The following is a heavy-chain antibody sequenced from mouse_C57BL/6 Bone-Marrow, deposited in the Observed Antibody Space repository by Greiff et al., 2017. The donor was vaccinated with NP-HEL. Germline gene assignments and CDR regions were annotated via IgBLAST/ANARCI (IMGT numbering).Heavy chain of an antibody. CDR1: GYSITSGYY. D-gene: IGHD2-3*01. CDR2: ISYDGSN. CDR3: ARGWLLFAY. V-gene: IGHV3-6*01. Sequence: VQLKESGPGLVKPSQSLSLSCSVTGYSITSGYYWNWIRQFPGNKLEWMGYISYDGSNNYNPSLKNRISLTRDTSKNQCFLKLNSVTTEDTATYYCARGWLLFAYWGQGTLVTVSA. J-gene: IGHJ3*01.